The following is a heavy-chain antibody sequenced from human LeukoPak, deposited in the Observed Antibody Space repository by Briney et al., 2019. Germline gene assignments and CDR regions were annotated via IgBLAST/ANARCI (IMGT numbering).Heavy chain of an antibody. CDR1: GYTLSNFG. V-gene: IGHV1-18*01. D-gene: IGHD2-2*01. Sequence: GASVKVSCKASGYTLSNFGISWVRQAPGQGLEWMGWISGNNDNPNYGQKFQGRFTVTSDSSTRTAYMELKRLRSDDTAVYYCARDGTSTDDYWGQGTLVTVSS. CDR2: ISGNNDNP. J-gene: IGHJ4*02. CDR3: ARDGTSTDDY.